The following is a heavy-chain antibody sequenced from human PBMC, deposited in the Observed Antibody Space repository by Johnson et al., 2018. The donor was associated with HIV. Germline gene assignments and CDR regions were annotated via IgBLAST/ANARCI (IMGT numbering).Heavy chain of an antibody. V-gene: IGHV3-64*01. CDR2: ISGNGGST. CDR3: ASSRRGQQLVPLAFDI. CDR1: GFTFSSYA. D-gene: IGHD6-13*01. J-gene: IGHJ3*02. Sequence: EQLVESGGGVVQPGRSLRLSCAASGFTFSSYAMHWVRQAPGKGLDYVSAISGNGGSTYYANSVKGRFTISRDNSKNTLYLQMNSLRAEDTAVYYCASSRRGQQLVPLAFDIWGQGTMVTVSS.